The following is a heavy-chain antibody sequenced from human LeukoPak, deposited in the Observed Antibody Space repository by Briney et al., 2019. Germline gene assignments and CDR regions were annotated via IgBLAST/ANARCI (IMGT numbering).Heavy chain of an antibody. CDR1: GFTSSSYG. CDR2: ISNDGSKK. CDR3: AKDRYSYAFEYSDS. J-gene: IGHJ4*02. D-gene: IGHD5-18*01. V-gene: IGHV3-30*18. Sequence: GGSLRLSCAASGFTSSSYGMHWVRQAPGKGLDWVAVISNDGSKKYYADSVKGRFTNSRDNSKNTLSLQVSSLRTEDTAVYYCAKDRYSYAFEYSDSWGQGTLVTVSS.